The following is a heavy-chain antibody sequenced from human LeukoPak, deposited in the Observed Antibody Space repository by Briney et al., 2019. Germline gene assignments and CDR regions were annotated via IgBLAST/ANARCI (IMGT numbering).Heavy chain of an antibody. Sequence: GEPLRNSCKGSGYSFTSYWISWVRQMPGKGLEWMGRIDPSDSYTNYSPSFQGHVTISADKSISTAYLQWSSLKASDTAMYYCARQGTLAVAGRVNLDYWGQGTLVTVSS. CDR3: ARQGTLAVAGRVNLDY. D-gene: IGHD6-19*01. J-gene: IGHJ4*02. CDR1: GYSFTSYW. V-gene: IGHV5-10-1*01. CDR2: IDPSDSYT.